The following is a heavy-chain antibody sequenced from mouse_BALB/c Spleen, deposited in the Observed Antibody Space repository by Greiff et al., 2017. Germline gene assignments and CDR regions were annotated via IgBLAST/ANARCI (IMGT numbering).Heavy chain of an antibody. J-gene: IGHJ4*01. Sequence: EVQLVESGGGLVQPGGSLRLSCATSGFTFTDYYMSWVRQPPGKALEWLGFIRNKANGYTTEYSASVKGRFTISRDNSQSVLYLQMNTMRAEDSATYYCARDSVGYGAMDYWGQGTSVTVSS. CDR1: GFTFTDYY. CDR2: IRNKANGYTT. D-gene: IGHD1-2*01. CDR3: ARDSVGYGAMDY. V-gene: IGHV7-3*02.